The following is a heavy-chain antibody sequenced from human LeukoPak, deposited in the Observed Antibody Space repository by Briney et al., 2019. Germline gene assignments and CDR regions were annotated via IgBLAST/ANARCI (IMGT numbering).Heavy chain of an antibody. CDR1: GFTFSSYS. D-gene: IGHD6-13*01. V-gene: IGHV3-48*01. CDR3: ARVYSADAFDI. J-gene: IGHJ3*02. CDR2: ISSSSSTI. Sequence: PGGSLRLSCAASGFTFSSYSMNWVRQAPGKGLEWVSYISSSSSTIYYADSVKGRFTISRDNAKNSLYLQMNSLRAEDTAVYYCARVYSADAFDIWGQGSMVTVSS.